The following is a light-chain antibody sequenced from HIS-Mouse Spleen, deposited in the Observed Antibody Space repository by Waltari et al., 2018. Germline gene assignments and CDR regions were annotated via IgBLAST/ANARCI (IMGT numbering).Light chain of an antibody. CDR3: QQINSYPPT. J-gene: IGKJ1*01. V-gene: IGKV1-9*01. CDR2: AAS. Sequence: DIQLTQSPSFLSASVGDRVTITCRASQGISSYLAWYQQKLGKAPKLLLYAASTLQSGVPSRFSGSGSGTEFTLTISSLQPEDFATYYCQQINSYPPTFGQGTKVEIK. CDR1: QGISSY.